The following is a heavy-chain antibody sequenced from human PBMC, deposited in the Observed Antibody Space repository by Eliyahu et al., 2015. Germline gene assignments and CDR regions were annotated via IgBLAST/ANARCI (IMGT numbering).Heavy chain of an antibody. D-gene: IGHD1-26*01. Sequence: EVQLLESGGGLVQPGGSLRLSCAASGFTFSTYAMSWVRQAPGKGLEWVAAISASGGNTYYADSVKGRFTISRDNSKSTLYLQMNSLRAEDTAVYYCAPRNSGNYYDYWGQGTQVTVSS. CDR2: ISASGGNT. J-gene: IGHJ4*02. V-gene: IGHV3-23*01. CDR1: GFTFSTYA. CDR3: APRNSGNYYDY.